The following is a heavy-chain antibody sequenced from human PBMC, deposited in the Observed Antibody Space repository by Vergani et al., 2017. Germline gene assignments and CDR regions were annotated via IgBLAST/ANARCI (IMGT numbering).Heavy chain of an antibody. V-gene: IGHV1-8*01. Sequence: QVQLVQSGAEVKTPGASVKVSCKASGYTFNSYDINWVRQATGQGLEWMGWMNPNSGNTGYAQKFQGRVTMTRNTSISTAYMELSSLRSEDTAVYYCARGRGELELLGRSRDDYYMDVWGKGTTVTVSS. D-gene: IGHD1-26*01. CDR1: GYTFNSYD. CDR3: ARGRGELELLGRSRDDYYMDV. J-gene: IGHJ6*03. CDR2: MNPNSGNT.